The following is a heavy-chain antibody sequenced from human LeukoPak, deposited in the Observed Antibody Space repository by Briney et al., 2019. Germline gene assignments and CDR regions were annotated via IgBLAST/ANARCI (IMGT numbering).Heavy chain of an antibody. CDR2: IIPIVGTA. CDR3: AASYGGNEESYYFDY. V-gene: IGHV1-69*05. D-gene: IGHD4-23*01. CDR1: RGTFSSYA. J-gene: IGHJ4*02. Sequence: SVKVSCKASRGTFSSYAISWVRQAPGQGREWMGRIIPIVGTANYAQKFQGRVTITTDESTSTAYMELSSLRSEDTAVYYCAASYGGNEESYYFDYWGQGTLVTVSS.